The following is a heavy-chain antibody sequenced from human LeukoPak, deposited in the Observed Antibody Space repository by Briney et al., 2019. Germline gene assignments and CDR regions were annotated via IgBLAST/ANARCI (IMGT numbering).Heavy chain of an antibody. CDR1: GYTFTSYA. CDR3: ARGGGYSIAAAGIIGFDY. CDR2: INPSGGST. J-gene: IGHJ4*02. V-gene: IGHV1-46*01. Sequence: ASVKVSCKASGYTFTSYAIHWVRQAPGQGLEWMGIINPSGGSTSYAQKFQGRVTMTRDTSTSTVYMELSSLRSEDTAVYYCARGGGYSIAAAGIIGFDYWGQGTLVTVSS. D-gene: IGHD6-13*01.